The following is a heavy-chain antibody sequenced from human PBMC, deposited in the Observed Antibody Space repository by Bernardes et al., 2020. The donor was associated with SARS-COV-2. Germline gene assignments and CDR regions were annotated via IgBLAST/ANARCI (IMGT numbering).Heavy chain of an antibody. CDR1: GGSISSGSYY. CDR2: IYTSGST. CDR3: ARFQGSFWSAYFDY. J-gene: IGHJ4*02. V-gene: IGHV4-61*02. Sequence: SETLSLTCTVSGGSISSGSYYWSWIRQPAGKGLEWIGRIYTSGSTNYNPSLKSRVTISVDTSKNQFSLKLSSVTAADTAVYYCARFQGSFWSAYFDYWGQGTLVTVSS. D-gene: IGHD3-3*01.